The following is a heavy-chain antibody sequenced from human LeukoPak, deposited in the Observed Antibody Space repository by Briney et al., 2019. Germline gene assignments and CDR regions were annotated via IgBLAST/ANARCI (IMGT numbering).Heavy chain of an antibody. CDR1: AFIFSFYW. CDR3: AREGGSGWHSGWLDP. D-gene: IGHD6-19*01. J-gene: IGHJ5*02. CDR2: INQDGSEK. Sequence: GGSLRISCAPSAFIFSFYWMSWVRRAPGKGLDWVANINQDGSEKRYVDSAKGRFTISRDNAENLLYLQMNNLRAEDTAVYYCAREGGSGWHSGWLDPWGQGTLVTVSS. V-gene: IGHV3-7*03.